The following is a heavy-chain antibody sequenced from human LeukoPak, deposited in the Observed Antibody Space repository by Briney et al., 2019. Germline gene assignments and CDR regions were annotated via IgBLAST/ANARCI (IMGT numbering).Heavy chain of an antibody. CDR3: ARDGNIAACDY. V-gene: IGHV3-21*01. D-gene: IGHD6-25*01. CDR1: GFTFSSHS. J-gene: IGHJ4*02. Sequence: GGSLRLSCAASGFTFSSHSMNWARQAPGKGLEWVSSISSSTTYIYYADSVKGRFTISRDNAKNSLNLQMNSLRAEDTAVYYCARDGNIAACDYWGQGTLVTVSS. CDR2: ISSSTTYI.